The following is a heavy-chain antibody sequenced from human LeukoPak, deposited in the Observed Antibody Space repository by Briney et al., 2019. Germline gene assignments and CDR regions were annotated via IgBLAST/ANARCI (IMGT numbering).Heavy chain of an antibody. D-gene: IGHD6-13*01. CDR2: IYHSGST. V-gene: IGHV4-38-2*02. J-gene: IGHJ6*04. Sequence: ASETLSLTCTVSGYSISSGYYWGWIRQPPGKGLEWIGSIYHSGSTYYNPSLKSRVTISVDTSKNQFSLKLSSVTAADTAVYYCARAIVIAAGVMDVWGKGTTVTVSS. CDR3: ARAIVIAAGVMDV. CDR1: GYSISSGYY.